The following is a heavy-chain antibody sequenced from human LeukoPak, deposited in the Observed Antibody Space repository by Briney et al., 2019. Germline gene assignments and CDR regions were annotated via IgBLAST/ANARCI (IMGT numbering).Heavy chain of an antibody. J-gene: IGHJ4*02. CDR1: GFTFSNYG. V-gene: IGHV3-30*03. CDR3: ASEQYNSAGFLGFDY. CDR2: ISYDGSNK. D-gene: IGHD6-19*01. Sequence: PGGSLRLSCAASGFTFSNYGMHWVRQAPGKGLEWVAVISYDGSNKYYADSVKGRFTISRDNSKNTMYLQMNSLRVEDTAVYYCASEQYNSAGFLGFDYWGQGTLSPSPQ.